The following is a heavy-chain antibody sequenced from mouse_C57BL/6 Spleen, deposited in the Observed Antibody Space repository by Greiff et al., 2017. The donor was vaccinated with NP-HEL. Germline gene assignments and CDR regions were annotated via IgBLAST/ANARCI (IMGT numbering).Heavy chain of an antibody. CDR2: LDTDRCGT. J-gene: IGHJ3*01. V-gene: IGHV1-15*01. CDR3: TVTKAY. CDR1: GYTFTDYE. Sequence: QVQLQQSGAELVRPGASVTLSCKASGYTFTDYEMHWVKQTPVHGREWIVALDTDRCGTAYNQKFKGKAILTADKSSSTAYMELRSLTSEDSAVYYCTVTKAYWGQGTLVTVSA. D-gene: IGHD2-2*01.